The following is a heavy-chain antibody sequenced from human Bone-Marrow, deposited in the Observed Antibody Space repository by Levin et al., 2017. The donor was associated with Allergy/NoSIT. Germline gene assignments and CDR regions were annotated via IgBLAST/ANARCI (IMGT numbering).Heavy chain of an antibody. CDR1: GYRFSDHW. J-gene: IGHJ4*02. V-gene: IGHV5-51*01. CDR2: IFPSDSDT. Sequence: HGESLKISCKVSGYRFSDHWIGWVRQTPGKGLEWMGIIFPSDSDTKYSPSFQGHVTFSVDESINTAYLQWTSLKASDTAMYYCGRHDLGHTGHHYIDFWGQGTLVTVSS. D-gene: IGHD3/OR15-3a*01. CDR3: GRHDLGHTGHHYIDF.